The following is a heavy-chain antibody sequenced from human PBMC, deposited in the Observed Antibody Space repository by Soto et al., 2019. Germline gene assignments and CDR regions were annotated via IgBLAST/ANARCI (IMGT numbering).Heavy chain of an antibody. J-gene: IGHJ3*02. D-gene: IGHD3-22*01. Sequence: GSSLRLSCAASGFTFSSYGMHWVRQAPGKGLEWVAVISYDGSNKYYADSVKGRFTISRDNSKNTLYLQMNSLRAEDTAVYYCAKTQPATSGYPFPPGAFDIWGQGTMVTGSS. CDR2: ISYDGSNK. V-gene: IGHV3-30*18. CDR1: GFTFSSYG. CDR3: AKTQPATSGYPFPPGAFDI.